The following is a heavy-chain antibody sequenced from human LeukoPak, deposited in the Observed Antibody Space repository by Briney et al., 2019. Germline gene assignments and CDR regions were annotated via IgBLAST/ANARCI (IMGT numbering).Heavy chain of an antibody. J-gene: IGHJ4*02. CDR2: ISGSGGST. Sequence: GGSLRLSCAASGFAFSSYAMSWVRQAPGKGLEWVSAISGSGGSTYYADSVKGRFTISRDNSKNTLYLQMNSLRAEDTAVYYCAPRATVTNLFDYWGQGTLVTVSS. CDR3: APRATVTNLFDY. CDR1: GFAFSSYA. V-gene: IGHV3-23*01. D-gene: IGHD4-11*01.